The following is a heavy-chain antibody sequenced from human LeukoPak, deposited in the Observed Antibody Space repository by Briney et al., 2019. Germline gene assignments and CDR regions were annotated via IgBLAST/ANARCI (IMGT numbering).Heavy chain of an antibody. CDR2: ISGYNGNT. D-gene: IGHD3-16*01. Sequence: ASVKVSCKASGYTFTSYGISWVRQAPGQGLEWMGWISGYNGNTNYAQKLQGRVTMTTDTPTSTAYMELRSLRSDDTAVYYCARDAPGPKEIGHGPTFDPWGQGTLVTVSS. CDR1: GYTFTSYG. V-gene: IGHV1-18*01. J-gene: IGHJ5*02. CDR3: ARDAPGPKEIGHGPTFDP.